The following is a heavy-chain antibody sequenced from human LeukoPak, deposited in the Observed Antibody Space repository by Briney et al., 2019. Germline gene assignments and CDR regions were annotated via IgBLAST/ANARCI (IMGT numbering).Heavy chain of an antibody. CDR1: GFTFGDYA. Sequence: GGSLRLSCTASGFTFGDYAMSWFRQAPGKGLEWVGFIRSKAYGGTTEYAASVKGRFTISRDDSKNTLYLQMNSLKTEDTAVYYCTTDVQQQLVRDYWGQGTLVTVSS. CDR3: TTDVQQQLVRDY. V-gene: IGHV3-49*03. CDR2: IRSKAYGGTT. J-gene: IGHJ4*02. D-gene: IGHD6-13*01.